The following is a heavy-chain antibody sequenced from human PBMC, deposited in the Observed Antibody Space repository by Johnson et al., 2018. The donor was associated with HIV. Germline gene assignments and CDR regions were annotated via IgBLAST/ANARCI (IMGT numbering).Heavy chain of an antibody. CDR1: GFTVSSNY. CDR3: ATCTPGGYYLFSPLRVASGCV. CDR2: IYSGGST. V-gene: IGHV3-66*01. J-gene: IGHJ3*01. D-gene: IGHD4-17*01. Sequence: VHLVESGGGLVQPGGSLRLSCAASGFTVSSNYMSWVRQAPGKGLEWVSVIYSGGSTYYADSVKGRFTISRDNSKNTLYLQMNSLRAEDTAVYYCATCTPGGYYLFSPLRVASGCVWGQGTMVTVSS.